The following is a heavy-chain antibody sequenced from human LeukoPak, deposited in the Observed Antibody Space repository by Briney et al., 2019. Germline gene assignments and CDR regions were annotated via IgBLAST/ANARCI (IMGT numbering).Heavy chain of an antibody. CDR3: ARDGYYYDSSGYYGGDY. D-gene: IGHD3-22*01. Sequence: ASVKVSCKASGYTFTGYYMQWVRQAPGQGLEWMGWMKPNSGGTNYAQKFQGRVTMTRDTSISTAYMELSRLRSDDTAVYYCARDGYYYDSSGYYGGDYWGQGTLVTVSS. CDR2: MKPNSGGT. CDR1: GYTFTGYY. J-gene: IGHJ4*02. V-gene: IGHV1-2*02.